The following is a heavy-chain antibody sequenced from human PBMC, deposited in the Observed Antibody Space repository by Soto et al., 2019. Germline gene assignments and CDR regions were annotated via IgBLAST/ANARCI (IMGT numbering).Heavy chain of an antibody. V-gene: IGHV3-53*02. Sequence: EVQLVETGGGLIQPGGSLRLSCAASGFTVSNNYMSWVRQAPGKGLEWVSLIYSGGSTFYADSVKGRFTISRDNSKNTRFLHMNSLRAEDTAVYFCATYTSLDYWGQGTLVTVSS. CDR3: ATYTSLDY. J-gene: IGHJ4*02. CDR1: GFTVSNNY. D-gene: IGHD2-2*02. CDR2: IYSGGST.